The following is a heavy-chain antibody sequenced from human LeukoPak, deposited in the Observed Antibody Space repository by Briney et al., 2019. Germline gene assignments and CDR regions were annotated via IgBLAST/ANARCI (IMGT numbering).Heavy chain of an antibody. CDR3: ITRDSSSGYYFDY. J-gene: IGHJ4*02. CDR1: GFTFGDYA. CDR2: IRSKAYGGTT. D-gene: IGHD6-13*01. Sequence: GGSLRLSCTASGFTFGDYAMSWVRQAPGKGLEWVGFIRSKAYGGTTEYAASVKGRFTISRDDSKSLAYLQMSSLKTEDTAVYYCITRDSSSGYYFDYWGQGTLVTVST. V-gene: IGHV3-49*04.